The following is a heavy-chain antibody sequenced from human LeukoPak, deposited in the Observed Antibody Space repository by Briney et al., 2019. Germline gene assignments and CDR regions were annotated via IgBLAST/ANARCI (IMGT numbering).Heavy chain of an antibody. J-gene: IGHJ4*02. Sequence: SVKVSCKASGGTFSSYAISWVRQAPGQGLEWMGGIIPIFGTANYAQKFHGRVTITADESTSTAYMELSSLRSEDTAVYYCASLPITIFGSYFDYWGQGTLVTVSS. CDR2: IIPIFGTA. V-gene: IGHV1-69*01. D-gene: IGHD3-3*01. CDR1: GGTFSSYA. CDR3: ASLPITIFGSYFDY.